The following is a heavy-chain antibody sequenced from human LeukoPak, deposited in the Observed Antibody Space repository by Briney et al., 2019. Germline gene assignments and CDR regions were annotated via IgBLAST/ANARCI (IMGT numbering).Heavy chain of an antibody. J-gene: IGHJ4*02. V-gene: IGHV4-61*08. Sequence: SETLSLTCTVSGGSISSGDYYWSWIRQPPGKGLEWIGYIYYSGSTNYNPSLKSRVTISVDTSKNQFSLKLSSVTAADTAVYYCARAGYSYGPFHYWGQGTLVTVSS. CDR2: IYYSGST. CDR1: GGSISSGDYY. D-gene: IGHD5-18*01. CDR3: ARAGYSYGPFHY.